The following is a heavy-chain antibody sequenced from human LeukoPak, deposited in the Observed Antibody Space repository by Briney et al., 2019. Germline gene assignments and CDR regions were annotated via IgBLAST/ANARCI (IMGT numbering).Heavy chain of an antibody. V-gene: IGHV5-51*01. CDR2: IYPGDSGT. CDR3: ARHQGYDMLTGRTYYYMDV. CDR1: GYSFTSYW. Sequence: PGESLKISCKGSGYSFTSYWIGWVRQMPGKGLEWMGIIYPGDSGTRYSTSFQGQVTSSADKSISTAYRQWSSLKASDTAMYYCARHQGYDMLTGRTYYYMDVWGKGTTVTVSS. J-gene: IGHJ6*03. D-gene: IGHD3-9*01.